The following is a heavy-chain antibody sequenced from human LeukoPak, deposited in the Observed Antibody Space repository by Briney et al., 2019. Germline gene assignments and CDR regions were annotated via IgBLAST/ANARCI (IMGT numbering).Heavy chain of an antibody. CDR2: ISWNSGSI. D-gene: IGHD3-22*01. Sequence: GGSLRLSCAASGLTFDDYAMHWVRQAPGKGLEWVSGISWNSGSIGYADSVKGRFTISRDNAKNSLYLQMNSLRAEDMALYYCAKSLGPNYDSSGYLDYWGQGTLVTVSS. CDR3: AKSLGPNYDSSGYLDY. J-gene: IGHJ4*02. V-gene: IGHV3-9*03. CDR1: GLTFDDYA.